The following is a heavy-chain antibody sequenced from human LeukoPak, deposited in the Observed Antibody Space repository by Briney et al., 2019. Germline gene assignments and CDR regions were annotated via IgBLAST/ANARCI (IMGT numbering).Heavy chain of an antibody. CDR2: FDPEDGET. D-gene: IGHD1-26*01. CDR3: ATGSGSYFPFDY. J-gene: IGHJ4*02. CDR1: GYTLTELS. Sequence: ASVKVSCKVSGYTLTELSMHWVRQAPGKGLEWMGGFDPEDGETIYEQKFQGRVTMTEDTSTDTAYMQLSSLRSEDTAVYYCATGSGSYFPFDYWGQGTLVTVSS. V-gene: IGHV1-24*01.